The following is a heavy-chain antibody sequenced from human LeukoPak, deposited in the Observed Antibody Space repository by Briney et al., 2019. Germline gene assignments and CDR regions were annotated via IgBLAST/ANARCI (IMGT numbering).Heavy chain of an antibody. J-gene: IGHJ5*02. CDR3: ARQNYGSGSYNWFDP. CDR1: GGSISSSSNY. V-gene: IGHV4-39*01. Sequence: SETLSLTCTVSGGSISSSSNYWGWIRQPPGKGLEWIGSIYYSGGTYYNPSLKSRVTISVDTSKNQFSLKLSSVSAADTAVYYCARQNYGSGSYNWFDPWGQGTLVTVSS. CDR2: IYYSGGT. D-gene: IGHD3-10*01.